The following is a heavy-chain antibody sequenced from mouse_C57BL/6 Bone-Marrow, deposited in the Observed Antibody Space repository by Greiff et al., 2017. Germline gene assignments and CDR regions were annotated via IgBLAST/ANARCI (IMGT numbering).Heavy chain of an antibody. Sequence: QVQLKQPGAELVKPGASVKLSCKASGYTFTSYWMQWVKQRPGQGLEWIGEIDPSDSYTNYNQKFKGKATLTVDTSSSTAYMQLSSLTSEDSAVYYCAREAPYYYGSRGVCDYWGQGTTLTVSS. CDR1: GYTFTSYW. V-gene: IGHV1-50*01. CDR3: AREAPYYYGSRGVCDY. J-gene: IGHJ2*01. CDR2: IDPSDSYT. D-gene: IGHD1-1*01.